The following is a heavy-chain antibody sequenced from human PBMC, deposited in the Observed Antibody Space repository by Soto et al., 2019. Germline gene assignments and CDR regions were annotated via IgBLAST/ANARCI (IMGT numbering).Heavy chain of an antibody. CDR1: GYTFTSYD. J-gene: IGHJ6*02. CDR2: MNPNSGNT. D-gene: IGHD6-19*01. CDR3: ARGRYSSGWYFTPSYYYGMDV. Sequence: RASVKVSCKASGYTFTSYDINWVRQATGQGLEWMGWMNPNSGNTGYAQKFQGRVTMTRNTSISTAYMELSSLRSEDTAVYYCARGRYSSGWYFTPSYYYGMDVWGQGTTVTVSS. V-gene: IGHV1-8*01.